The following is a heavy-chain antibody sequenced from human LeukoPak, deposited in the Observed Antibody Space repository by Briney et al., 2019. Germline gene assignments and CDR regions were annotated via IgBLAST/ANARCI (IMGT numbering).Heavy chain of an antibody. CDR1: GGXISSSSYS. D-gene: IGHD2/OR15-2a*01. CDR3: ARLISARIDY. CDR2: IYYSGST. V-gene: IGHV4-39*01. Sequence: SETLSLTCTVSGGXISSSSYSWGWIRQPPGKGLEWIGNIYYSGSTYYNPSLKSRLTISVDTSKNQFSLKLSSVTAADTAVYYCARLISARIDYWGQGTLVPVSS. J-gene: IGHJ4*02.